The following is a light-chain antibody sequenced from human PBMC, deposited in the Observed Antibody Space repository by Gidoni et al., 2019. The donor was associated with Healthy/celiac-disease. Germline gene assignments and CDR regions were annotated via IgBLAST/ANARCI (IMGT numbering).Light chain of an antibody. J-gene: IGKJ3*01. Sequence: DIQMTQSPSSLSASVGDRVTITCQASQDISNYLNWYQQKPGKAPKLRIYDASNLETGVPSRFSGSGSGTDFTFTISSLQPEDIATYYCQQYDNPIFTFGPXTKVDIK. CDR2: DAS. V-gene: IGKV1-33*01. CDR1: QDISNY. CDR3: QQYDNPIFT.